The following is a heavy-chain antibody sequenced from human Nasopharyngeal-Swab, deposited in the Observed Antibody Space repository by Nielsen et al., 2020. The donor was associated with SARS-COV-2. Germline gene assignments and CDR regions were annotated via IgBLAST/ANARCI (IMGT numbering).Heavy chain of an antibody. V-gene: IGHV3-23*01. Sequence: GESLKISCTASGFTFGDYGMSWVRQAPGKGLEWVSGISGSGESTHYADSVKGRFTISRDNSKNTLYLQMNSLRAEDTAVYYCAKDRDSGDDSDDYYHYYGMDVWGQGTTVTVFS. J-gene: IGHJ6*02. CDR2: ISGSGEST. D-gene: IGHD5-12*01. CDR3: AKDRDSGDDSDDYYHYYGMDV. CDR1: GFTFGDYG.